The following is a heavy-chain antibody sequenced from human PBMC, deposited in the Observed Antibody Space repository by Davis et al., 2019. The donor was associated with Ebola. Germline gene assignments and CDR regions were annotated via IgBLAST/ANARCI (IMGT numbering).Heavy chain of an antibody. D-gene: IGHD2-8*01. CDR3: ARDPGSMVAGAFDI. CDR2: IKQDGSDK. Sequence: GESLKISCAASGFTFSSYWMSWVRQAPGKGLEWVANIKQDGSDKYYVDSVKGRFTISRDNAKNSLYLQMNSLRAEDTAVYYCARDPGSMVAGAFDIWGQGTMVTVSS. J-gene: IGHJ3*02. CDR1: GFTFSSYW. V-gene: IGHV3-7*03.